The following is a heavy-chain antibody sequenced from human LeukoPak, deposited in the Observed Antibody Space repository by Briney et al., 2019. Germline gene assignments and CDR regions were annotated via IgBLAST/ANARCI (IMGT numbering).Heavy chain of an antibody. CDR3: SKVGYDYLWGSYRGYSYYGMDV. D-gene: IGHD3-16*02. Sequence: PGGSLRLSCAASGFTFSSYTMHWVSQAPGKGLEWVALISSDGRTAYYADSVKGRFTMSRDNSKNTLYLQMNSLRAEDTAVYYCSKVGYDYLWGSYRGYSYYGMDVWGQGTTLTVSS. J-gene: IGHJ6*02. V-gene: IGHV3-30*02. CDR1: GFTFSSYT. CDR2: ISSDGRTA.